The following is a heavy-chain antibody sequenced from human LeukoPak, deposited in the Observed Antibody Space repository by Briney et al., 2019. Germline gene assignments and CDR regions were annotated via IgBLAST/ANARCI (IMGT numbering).Heavy chain of an antibody. CDR2: ISGSGGST. CDR3: AKGTHYYDFWSGYYFDY. J-gene: IGHJ4*02. V-gene: IGHV3-23*01. Sequence: GGSLRLSCAASGFTFSSYAMRCVSQAPGKWLEWVSAISGSGGSTYYAYSVKGRFTISRDNSKNALYLQMNSLRAEDTAVYYCAKGTHYYDFWSGYYFDYWGQGTLVTVSS. D-gene: IGHD3-3*01. CDR1: GFTFSSYA.